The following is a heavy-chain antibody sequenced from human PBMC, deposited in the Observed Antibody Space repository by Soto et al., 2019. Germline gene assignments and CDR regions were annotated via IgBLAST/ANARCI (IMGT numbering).Heavy chain of an antibody. CDR1: GYSFTSYW. V-gene: IGHV5-51*01. D-gene: IGHD2-21*02. CDR3: ASFGGGPQVGTAFDI. Sequence: PGESLKISCKGSGYSFTSYWIGWVRQMPGKGLEWMGIIYPGDSDTRYSPSFQGQVTISADKSISTAYLQWSSLKASDTAMYYCASFGGGPQVGTAFDIWGQGTMVTVSS. J-gene: IGHJ3*02. CDR2: IYPGDSDT.